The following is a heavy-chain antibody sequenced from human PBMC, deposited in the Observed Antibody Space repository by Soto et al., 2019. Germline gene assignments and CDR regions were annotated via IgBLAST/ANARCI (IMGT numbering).Heavy chain of an antibody. D-gene: IGHD1-7*01. V-gene: IGHV1-69*06. J-gene: IGHJ5*02. CDR3: AREVSGTTVDYWFDP. CDR1: GGTFSSYA. Sequence: SVKGSCKASGGTFSSYAISWVRQAPGQGLEWMGGIIPIFGTANYAQKFQGRVTITADKSTSTAYMELSSLRSEDTAVYYCAREVSGTTVDYWFDPWGQGTLVTVSS. CDR2: IIPIFGTA.